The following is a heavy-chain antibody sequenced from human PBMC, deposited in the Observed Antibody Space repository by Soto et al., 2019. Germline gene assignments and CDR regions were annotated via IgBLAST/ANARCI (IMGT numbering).Heavy chain of an antibody. CDR1: GYTFTSYY. CDR2: INPSGGST. V-gene: IGHV1-46*03. J-gene: IGHJ4*02. D-gene: IGHD5-12*01. Sequence: QVQLVQSGAEVKKPGASVKASCKASGYTFTSYYMHWVRQAPGQGLEWMGIINPSGGSTSYAQKFQGRVTMTRDTSTSTVYMELSSLRSEDTAVYYCARALRFPYYFDYWGQGTLVTVSS. CDR3: ARALRFPYYFDY.